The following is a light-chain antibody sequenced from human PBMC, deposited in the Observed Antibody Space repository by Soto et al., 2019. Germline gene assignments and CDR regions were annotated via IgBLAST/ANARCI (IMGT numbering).Light chain of an antibody. CDR3: QQYNIWPQT. V-gene: IGKV3-15*01. Sequence: VMTQSPVTLSVSPGERATLSCRASQSLRSSLAWYQQKPGQAPRLLIYGASTRATGIPARFSGSGSGTEFILTISSLQSEDFAVYFCQQYNIWPQTFGQGTKVDIK. CDR2: GAS. CDR1: QSLRSS. J-gene: IGKJ1*01.